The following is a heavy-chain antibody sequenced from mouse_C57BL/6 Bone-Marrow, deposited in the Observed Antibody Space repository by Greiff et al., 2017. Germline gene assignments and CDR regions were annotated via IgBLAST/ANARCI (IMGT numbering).Heavy chain of an antibody. D-gene: IGHD3-3*01. V-gene: IGHV1-15*01. CDR3: TGSMGQEDYFDY. J-gene: IGHJ2*01. Sequence: QVQLQQSEAELVRPGASVTLSCKASGYTFTDYEMHWVKQTPVHGLEWIGAIAPETGGTAYNPKFKGKAILTADNSSSTAYMELRSLTSEDSAVYDCTGSMGQEDYFDYWGQGTTLTVSS. CDR2: IAPETGGT. CDR1: GYTFTDYE.